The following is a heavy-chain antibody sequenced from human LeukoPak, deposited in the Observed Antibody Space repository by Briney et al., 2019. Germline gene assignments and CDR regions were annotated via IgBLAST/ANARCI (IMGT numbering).Heavy chain of an antibody. CDR3: ARDLGVAD. CDR1: GGSFSGYY. Sequence: PSETLSLTCAVYGGSFSGYYWSWIRQPPGKGLEWIGEINHSGSTNYNPSLKSRVTISVDTSKNQFSLKLSSVTAADTAVYYCARDLGVADWGQGTLVTVSS. D-gene: IGHD2-15*01. J-gene: IGHJ4*02. V-gene: IGHV4-34*01. CDR2: INHSGST.